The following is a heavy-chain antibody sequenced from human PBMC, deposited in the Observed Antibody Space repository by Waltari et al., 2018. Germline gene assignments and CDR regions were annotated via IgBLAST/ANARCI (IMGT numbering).Heavy chain of an antibody. CDR3: ARRSSIAVAGNWFDP. Sequence: QVQLQESGPGLVKPSETLSLTCAVSGYSISSGYYWGWIRQPPGKGLEWIGSIYHSGSTYYNPSLKRRVTISVDTSKNQFSLKLSSVTAADTAVYYCARRSSIAVAGNWFDPWGQGTLVTVSS. CDR2: IYHSGST. J-gene: IGHJ5*02. D-gene: IGHD6-19*01. CDR1: GYSISSGYY. V-gene: IGHV4-38-2*01.